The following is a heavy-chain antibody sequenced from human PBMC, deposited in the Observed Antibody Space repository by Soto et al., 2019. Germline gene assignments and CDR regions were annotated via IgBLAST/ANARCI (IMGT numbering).Heavy chain of an antibody. CDR3: AKVQLENSNYGGGYLSDY. Sequence: EVQLLESGGDLVQPGGSLRLSCAASGFTFRNYAMTWVRQAPGKGLEWVSSISSGGDNTWYADSVKGRFTISRDNSRDTLYLHMNPLRGDDTAIFYCAKVQLENSNYGGGYLSDYWGQGTLVTVSS. D-gene: IGHD4-4*01. J-gene: IGHJ4*02. CDR1: GFTFRNYA. CDR2: ISSGGDNT. V-gene: IGHV3-23*01.